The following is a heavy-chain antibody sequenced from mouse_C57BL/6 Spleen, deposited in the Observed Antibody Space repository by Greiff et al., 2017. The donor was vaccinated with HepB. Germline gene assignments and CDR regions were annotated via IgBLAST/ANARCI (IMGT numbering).Heavy chain of an antibody. J-gene: IGHJ2*01. CDR1: GYTFTDYE. CDR3: TRNGITTVVATDY. Sequence: QVQLQQSGAELVRPGASVTLSCKASGYTFTDYEMHWVKQTPVHGLEWIGAIDPETGGTAYNQKFKGKAILTADKSSSTAYMELRSLTSEDSAVYYCTRNGITTVVATDYWGQGTTLTVSS. CDR2: IDPETGGT. D-gene: IGHD1-1*01. V-gene: IGHV1-15*01.